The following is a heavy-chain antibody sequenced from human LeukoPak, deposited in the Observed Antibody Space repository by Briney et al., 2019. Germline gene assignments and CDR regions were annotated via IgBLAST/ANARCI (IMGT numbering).Heavy chain of an antibody. CDR2: ISGSGGST. V-gene: IGHV3-23*01. Sequence: PRGSLRLSCAASGFTFSSYAMSWVRQAPGKGLEWVSAISGSGGSTYYADSVKGRFTISRDNSKNTLYLQMNSLRAEDTAVYYCARWLNVPGVCFDYWGQGTLVTVSS. J-gene: IGHJ4*02. CDR3: ARWLNVPGVCFDY. CDR1: GFTFSSYA. D-gene: IGHD5-24*01.